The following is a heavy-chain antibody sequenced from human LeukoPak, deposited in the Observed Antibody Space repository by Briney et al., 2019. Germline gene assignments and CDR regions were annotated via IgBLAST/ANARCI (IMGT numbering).Heavy chain of an antibody. CDR2: ISWDDDK. V-gene: IGHV2-5*02. CDR3: THRGGFGELHFYY. D-gene: IGHD3-10*01. J-gene: IGHJ4*02. Sequence: ESGPTLGKPTQTLTLTCTFSGFSLTTSGVGVGWIRQPPVKALEWLALISWDDDKRYSPSLESSLTIPYVHFKNQVVPTKTNMDPVDTSTYYCTHRGGFGELHFYYWGQRTLVTVSS. CDR1: GFSLTTSGVG.